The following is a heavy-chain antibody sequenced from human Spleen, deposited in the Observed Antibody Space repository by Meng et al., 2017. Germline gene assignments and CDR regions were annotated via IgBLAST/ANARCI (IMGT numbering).Heavy chain of an antibody. J-gene: IGHJ4*02. V-gene: IGHV4-59*01. Sequence: SETLSLTCNVSGGSIKTFYWHWIRQPPGKGLEWLGNVFHSGGANYNPSLKGRVTISVDTSKNQFSLKVNSVTAADTAVYYCASLGAAEDYWGQGTLVTVSS. CDR2: VFHSGGA. CDR1: GGSIKTFY. CDR3: ASLGAAEDY. D-gene: IGHD1-26*01.